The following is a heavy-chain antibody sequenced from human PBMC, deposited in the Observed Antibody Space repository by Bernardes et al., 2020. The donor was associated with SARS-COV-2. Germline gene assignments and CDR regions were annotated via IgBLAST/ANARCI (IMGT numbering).Heavy chain of an antibody. CDR3: ARSRHDSSRYRGLFDS. Sequence: GGSLRLSCAASGFSFSHYNMNWVRQSAGKGLEWISYISTSGSVVYYGDSVKGRFTISRDNAQNSLFLQLNSVSGEDTAVYFCARSRHDSSRYRGLFDSWGQGTPVIVSS. CDR2: ISTSGSVV. J-gene: IGHJ5*01. V-gene: IGHV3-48*04. D-gene: IGHD3-22*01. CDR1: GFSFSHYN.